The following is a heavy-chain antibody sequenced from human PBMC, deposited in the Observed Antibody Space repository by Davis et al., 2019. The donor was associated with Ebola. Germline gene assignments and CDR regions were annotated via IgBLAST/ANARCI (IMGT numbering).Heavy chain of an antibody. CDR2: ISSSGSTI. J-gene: IGHJ4*02. V-gene: IGHV3-11*01. CDR3: ARGRDIVVVIAFYYFDY. D-gene: IGHD2-21*01. CDR1: GFTFSSYW. Sequence: GGSLRLSCAASGFTFSSYWMSWIRQAPGKGLEWVSYISSSGSTIYYADSVKGRFTISRDNAKNSLYLQMNSLRAEDTAVYYCARGRDIVVVIAFYYFDYWGQGTLVTVSS.